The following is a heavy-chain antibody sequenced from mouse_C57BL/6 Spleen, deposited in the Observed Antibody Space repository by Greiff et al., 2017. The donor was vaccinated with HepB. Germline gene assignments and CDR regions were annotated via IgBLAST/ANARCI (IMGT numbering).Heavy chain of an antibody. D-gene: IGHD1-1*01. V-gene: IGHV5-17*01. CDR3: ATLSDYYGSSYWYFDV. J-gene: IGHJ1*03. CDR1: GFTFSDYG. CDR2: ISSGSSTI. Sequence: EVNLVESGGGLVKPGGSLKLSCAASGFTFSDYGMHWVRQAPEKGLEWVAYISSGSSTIYYADTVKGRFTISRDNAKNTLFLQMTSLRSEDTAMYYCATLSDYYGSSYWYFDVWGTGTTVTVSS.